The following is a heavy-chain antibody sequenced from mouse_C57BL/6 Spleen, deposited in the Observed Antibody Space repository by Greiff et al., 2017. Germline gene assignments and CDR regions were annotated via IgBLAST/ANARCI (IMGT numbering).Heavy chain of an antibody. CDR2: IRSKSNNYAT. CDR3: VREGDVGFAY. V-gene: IGHV10-1*01. CDR1: GFSFNTYA. D-gene: IGHD3-3*01. J-gene: IGHJ3*01. Sequence: EVHLVESGGGLVQPKGSLKLSCAASGFSFNTYAMNWVRQAPGKGLEWVARIRSKSNNYATYYADSVKDRFTISRDDSESMLYLQMNNLKTEDTAMYYCVREGDVGFAYWGQGTLVTVSA.